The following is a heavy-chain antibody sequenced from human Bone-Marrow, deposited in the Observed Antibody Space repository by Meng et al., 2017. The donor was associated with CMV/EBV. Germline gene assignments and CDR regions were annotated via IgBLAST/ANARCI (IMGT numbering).Heavy chain of an antibody. CDR3: AGDPNWDYYFDS. D-gene: IGHD1-26*01. J-gene: IGHJ4*02. CDR2: ISYNGGNK. Sequence: GESLKISCAAFGFPFSSYTMHWVRQAPGKGLNWVAIISYNGGNKYYADSVKGRFTISRDNSKNTLYLQMNSLRVEDTAVYFCAGDPNWDYYFDSWGQGTLVTVSS. V-gene: IGHV3-30*01. CDR1: GFPFSSYT.